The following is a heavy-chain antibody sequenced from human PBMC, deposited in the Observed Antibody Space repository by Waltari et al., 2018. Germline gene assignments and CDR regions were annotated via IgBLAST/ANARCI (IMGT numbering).Heavy chain of an antibody. CDR2: IHYSGSS. Sequence: QVQLQESGPGLVKPSETLSLTCTVSGGSTRTYYCSWVRQSPGKGLEWIGYIHYSGSSVYNPSLRSRVAISLDTPNNQFSLRLRSVTAADAAIYYCARADTSTSYFYYYMDVWGKGTTVTVSS. D-gene: IGHD1-26*01. J-gene: IGHJ6*03. CDR3: ARADTSTSYFYYYMDV. CDR1: GGSTRTYY. V-gene: IGHV4-59*01.